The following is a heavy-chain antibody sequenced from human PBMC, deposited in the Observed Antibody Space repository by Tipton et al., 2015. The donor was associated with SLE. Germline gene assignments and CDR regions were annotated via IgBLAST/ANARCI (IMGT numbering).Heavy chain of an antibody. CDR2: INTNTGNP. CDR3: ARSPRRLRFLEWLFFDY. J-gene: IGHJ4*02. Sequence: QLVQSGSELKKPGASVKVSCKASGYTFTSYAMNWVRQAPGQGLEWMGWINTNTGNPTYAQGFTGRFVFSLDTSVSTAYLQISSLKAEDTAVYYCARSPRRLRFLEWLFFDYWGQGTLVTVSS. CDR1: GYTFTSYA. V-gene: IGHV7-4-1*02. D-gene: IGHD3-3*01.